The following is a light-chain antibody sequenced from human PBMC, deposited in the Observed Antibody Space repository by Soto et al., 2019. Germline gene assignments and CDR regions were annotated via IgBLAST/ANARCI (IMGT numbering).Light chain of an antibody. CDR3: CSYAGSSTAVV. CDR2: EGS. V-gene: IGLV2-23*01. Sequence: QSALTQPASVSGSPGXSITISCTGTSSDVGSYNLVSWYQQHPGKAPKLMIYEGSKRPSGVSNRFSGSKSGNTASLTISGLQAEDEADYYCCSYAGSSTAVVFGGGTKLTVL. J-gene: IGLJ2*01. CDR1: SSDVGSYNL.